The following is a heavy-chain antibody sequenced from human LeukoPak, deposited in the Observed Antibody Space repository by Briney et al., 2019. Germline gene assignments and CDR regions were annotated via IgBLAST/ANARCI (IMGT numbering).Heavy chain of an antibody. CDR2: IYYSGTT. CDR3: ARVAPSVSPRYYSESNGRPIFDY. Sequence: SETLSLTCTVSGGPVTSGDYYWSWIRQSPGKGLEWIGYIYYSGTTYYNPSLKSRVTISVDTSKNQFSLNLNSVTAADTAVYYCARVAPSVSPRYYSESNGRPIFDYWGQGTLVPVSS. J-gene: IGHJ4*02. CDR1: GGPVTSGDYY. V-gene: IGHV4-30-4*08. D-gene: IGHD3-22*01.